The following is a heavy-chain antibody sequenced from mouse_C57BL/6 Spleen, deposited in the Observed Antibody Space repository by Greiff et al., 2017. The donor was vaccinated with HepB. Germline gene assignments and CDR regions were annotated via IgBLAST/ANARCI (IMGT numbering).Heavy chain of an antibody. Sequence: EVKVVESEGGLVQPGSSMKLSCTASGFTFSDYYMAWVRQVPEKGLEWVANINYDGSSTYYLDSLKSRFIISRDNAKNILYLQMSSLKSEDTATYYCARVLRRTSYFDVWGTGTTVTVSS. CDR1: GFTFSDYY. V-gene: IGHV5-16*01. CDR2: INYDGSST. D-gene: IGHD1-1*01. CDR3: ARVLRRTSYFDV. J-gene: IGHJ1*03.